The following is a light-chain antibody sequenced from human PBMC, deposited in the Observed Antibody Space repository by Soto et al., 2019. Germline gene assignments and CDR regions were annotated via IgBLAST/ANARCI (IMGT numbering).Light chain of an antibody. CDR2: AAS. CDR1: QGISSY. J-gene: IGKJ2*01. V-gene: IGKV1-8*01. CDR3: QQYYSYPYT. Sequence: ALRMTQSPSSLSASTGDRVTITCRASQGISSYLAWYQQKPGKAPKLLIYAASTLQSGVPSRFSGSGSGTDFTLTISCLQSEDFATYYCQQYYSYPYTFGQGTNLEIK.